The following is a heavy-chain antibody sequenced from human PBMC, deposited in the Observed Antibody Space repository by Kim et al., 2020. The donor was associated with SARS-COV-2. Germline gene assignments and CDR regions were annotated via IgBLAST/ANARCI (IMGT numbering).Heavy chain of an antibody. V-gene: IGHV4-59*01. Sequence: TNYNPSLKSRFTISVDTSKNQFSLKLSSVTAADTAVYYCARAHYGANFDYWGQGTLVTVSS. D-gene: IGHD4-17*01. CDR3: ARAHYGANFDY. CDR2: T. J-gene: IGHJ4*02.